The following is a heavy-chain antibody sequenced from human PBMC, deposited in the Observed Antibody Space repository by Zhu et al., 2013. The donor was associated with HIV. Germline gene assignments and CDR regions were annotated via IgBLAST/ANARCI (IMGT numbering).Heavy chain of an antibody. D-gene: IGHD6-13*01. Sequence: QVQLVQSGAEMKKPGSSVRVSCKASGGSFSNYAFNWVRQAPGRGFEWMGRITPVFGPTNYAQRFRGRVTITADEYTNTAYMELSSLTSEDTAFYYCARDFTLGGSSSLVWGQGTLVTVSS. CDR2: ITPVFGPT. V-gene: IGHV1-69*18. J-gene: IGHJ4*02. CDR3: ARDFTLGGSSSLV. CDR1: GGSFSNYA.